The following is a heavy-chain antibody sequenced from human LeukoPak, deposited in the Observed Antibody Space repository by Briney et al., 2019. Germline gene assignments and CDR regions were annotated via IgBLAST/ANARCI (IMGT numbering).Heavy chain of an antibody. CDR3: ARDLAYSSSSHDAFDI. J-gene: IGHJ3*02. CDR1: GGTFSSYA. Sequence: ASVKVSCKASGGTFSSYAISWVRQAPGQGLEWMGGIIPIFGTANYAQKFQGRVTIIADESTSTAYMELSSLRSEDTAVYYCARDLAYSSSSHDAFDIWGQGTMVTVSS. CDR2: IIPIFGTA. V-gene: IGHV1-69*13. D-gene: IGHD6-6*01.